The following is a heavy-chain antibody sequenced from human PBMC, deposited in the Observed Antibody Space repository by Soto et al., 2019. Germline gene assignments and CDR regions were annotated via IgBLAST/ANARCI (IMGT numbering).Heavy chain of an antibody. V-gene: IGHV3-30-3*01. CDR1: GFTFSSYA. Sequence: PGGSLRLSCAASGFTFSSYAMHWVRQAPGKGLEWVAVISYDGSNKYYADSVKGRFTISRDNSKNTLYLQMNSLRAEDTAVYYCARDPTAMVTGWSDPWGQGTLVTVSS. D-gene: IGHD5-18*01. CDR3: ARDPTAMVTGWSDP. J-gene: IGHJ5*02. CDR2: ISYDGSNK.